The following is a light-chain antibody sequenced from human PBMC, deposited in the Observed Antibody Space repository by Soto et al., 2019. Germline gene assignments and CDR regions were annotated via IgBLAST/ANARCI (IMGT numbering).Light chain of an antibody. CDR1: QYISTW. CDR2: DAY. J-gene: IGKJ3*01. V-gene: IGKV1-5*01. CDR3: QYHDDH. Sequence: DIQMTQSPSTLSASVGDRVTLTCRASQYISTWLAWYQQKPGKAPKLLIHDAYSLQSGVPSRFSGRGSGTEITLTITSLQPYDFATYYCQYHDDHFGPGTKVDIK.